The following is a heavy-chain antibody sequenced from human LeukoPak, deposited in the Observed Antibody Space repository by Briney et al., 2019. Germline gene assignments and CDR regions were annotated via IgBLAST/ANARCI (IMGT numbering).Heavy chain of an antibody. Sequence: PSATKTFTCSFGGSFISNYFWMWIQQPAGKRLEWIGRIYTSGSTNYNPSLKSRVTMSVDTSKNQFSLKLSSVTAADTAVYYCARERRDGYNHFDYWGQGTLVTVSS. CDR3: ARERRDGYNHFDY. CDR2: IYTSGST. D-gene: IGHD5-24*01. V-gene: IGHV4-4*07. J-gene: IGHJ4*02. CDR1: GSFISNYF.